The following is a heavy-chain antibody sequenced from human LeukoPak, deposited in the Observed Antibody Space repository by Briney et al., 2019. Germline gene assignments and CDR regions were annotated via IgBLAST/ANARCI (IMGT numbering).Heavy chain of an antibody. D-gene: IGHD5-18*01. CDR1: GFTFSSYS. CDR2: ISSSSSTM. V-gene: IGHV3-48*02. J-gene: IGHJ4*02. Sequence: GGSLRLSCAASGFTFSSYSMYWVRQAPGKGLEWVSYISSSSSTMYYADSVKGRFTISRDNAKNSLYLQMNSLRDEDTAVYYCARVPSYSYGYYFDYWGQGTLVTVSS. CDR3: ARVPSYSYGYYFDY.